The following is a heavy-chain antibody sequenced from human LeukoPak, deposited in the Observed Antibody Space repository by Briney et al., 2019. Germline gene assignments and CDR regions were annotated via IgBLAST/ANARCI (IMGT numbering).Heavy chain of an antibody. D-gene: IGHD6-19*01. CDR1: EFSFSSYY. Sequence: GGSLRLSCAASEFSFSSYYMNWVRQAPGKGLEWVANMRQGGREKYYVDSVKGRFTSSRDNAKSSLYLQMNSLRAEATAVYYCATHSGWRFDYWGQGTLVTVSS. J-gene: IGHJ4*02. CDR2: MRQGGREK. CDR3: ATHSGWRFDY. V-gene: IGHV3-7*01.